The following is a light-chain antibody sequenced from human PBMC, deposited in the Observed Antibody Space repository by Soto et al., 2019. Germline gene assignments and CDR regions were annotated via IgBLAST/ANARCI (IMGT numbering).Light chain of an antibody. CDR1: SSDVRAYNS. Sequence: QSALTQPPSASGAPGQSVNISCTGTSSDVRAYNSVSWFQQHPGKAPKLMIYEVSKRPSGVPDRFSGSKSGNTASLTVSGLQAGDEADYSCSSFAGWNNCWVFGGGTKVTVL. J-gene: IGLJ3*02. CDR2: EVS. CDR3: SSFAGWNNCWV. V-gene: IGLV2-8*01.